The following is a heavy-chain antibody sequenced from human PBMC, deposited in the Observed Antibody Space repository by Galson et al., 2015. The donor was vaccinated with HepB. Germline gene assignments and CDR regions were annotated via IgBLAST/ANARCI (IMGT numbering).Heavy chain of an antibody. V-gene: IGHV2-26*01. CDR2: IFSNDEK. CDR1: GFSLSNARMG. D-gene: IGHD4-17*01. J-gene: IGHJ2*01. CDR3: ARIPSAVDYDKYWYFDL. Sequence: PALVKPTPTLTLTCTVSGFSLSNARMGVSWIRQPPGKALEWLAHIFSNDEKSYSTSLKSRLTISKDTSKSQVVLTMTNMDPVDTATYYCARIPSAVDYDKYWYFDLWGRGTLVTVSS.